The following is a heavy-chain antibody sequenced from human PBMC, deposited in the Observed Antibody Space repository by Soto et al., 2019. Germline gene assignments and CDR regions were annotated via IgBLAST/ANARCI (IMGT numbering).Heavy chain of an antibody. D-gene: IGHD1-7*01. CDR3: ARSDNRNSLYGVDV. CDR1: GGSLSGYY. CDR2: INHRGSS. J-gene: IGHJ6*02. V-gene: IGHV4-34*01. Sequence: PSETLSLTCAVYGGSLSGYYWSWIRQSPGKGLEWIGEINHRGSSDYNPSLKSRVTISIDASKNHVSLELTSVTAADTAVYYCARSDNRNSLYGVDVWGQGTAVT.